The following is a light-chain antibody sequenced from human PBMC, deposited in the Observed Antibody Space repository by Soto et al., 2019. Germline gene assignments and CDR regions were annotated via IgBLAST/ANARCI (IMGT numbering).Light chain of an antibody. CDR1: QALNTR. CDR3: HQRQSWPRT. CDR2: LTS. Sequence: EIVLTQSPATLSAFPGDRVTLSCRASQALNTRLAWYQHKPGQAHRLLIYLTSNRAAGVPARFSAWGSETDFTLTISDVEPEDFAVYYCHQRQSWPRTLGQGTKVDIK. V-gene: IGKV3-11*01. J-gene: IGKJ1*01.